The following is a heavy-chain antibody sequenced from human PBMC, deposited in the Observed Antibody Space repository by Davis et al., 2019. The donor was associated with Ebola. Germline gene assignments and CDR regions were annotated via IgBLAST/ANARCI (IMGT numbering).Heavy chain of an antibody. CDR3: ATQSTGYYYYYYMDV. D-gene: IGHD3-9*01. V-gene: IGHV3-23*01. J-gene: IGHJ6*03. CDR2: ISGSGGST. Sequence: GESLKISCAASGFTFSSYAMSWVRQAPGKGLEWVSAISGSGGSTYYADSVKGRFTISRDNSKNTLYLQMNSLRAEDTAVYYCATQSTGYYYYYYMDVWGKGTTVTVSS. CDR1: GFTFSSYA.